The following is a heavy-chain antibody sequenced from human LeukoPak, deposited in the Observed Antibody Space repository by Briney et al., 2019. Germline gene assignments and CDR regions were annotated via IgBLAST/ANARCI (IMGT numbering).Heavy chain of an antibody. CDR3: ARADYDSSRYSPYFDY. J-gene: IGHJ4*02. CDR2: IYSDADT. D-gene: IGHD3-22*01. V-gene: IGHV3-66*01. CDR1: GFTVSSNY. Sequence: PGGSLRLSCATSGFTVSSNYMSWVRQAPAKGLEWVSIIYSDADTYYADSVRGRFTISRDNSENTLYLQMNSLRAEDTAVYYCARADYDSSRYSPYFDYWGQGTLVTVSS.